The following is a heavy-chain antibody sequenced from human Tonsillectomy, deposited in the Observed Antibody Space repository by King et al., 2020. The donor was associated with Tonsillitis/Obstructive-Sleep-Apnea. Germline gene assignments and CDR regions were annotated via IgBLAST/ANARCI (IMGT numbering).Heavy chain of an antibody. Sequence: VQLQQWGAGLLKPSETLSLTCAVYGGSFSGYYWSWIRQPPGKGLEWIGEINHSGSTNYNPSLKSRVTISVDTSKNQFSLKLSSVTAADTAVYYCARAMDFDYWGQGTLVTVSS. J-gene: IGHJ4*02. CDR1: GGSFSGYY. V-gene: IGHV4-34*01. CDR3: ARAMDFDY. CDR2: INHSGST.